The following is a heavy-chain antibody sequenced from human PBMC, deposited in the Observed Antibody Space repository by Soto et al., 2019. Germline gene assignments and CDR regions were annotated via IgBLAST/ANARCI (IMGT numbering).Heavy chain of an antibody. CDR1: GFTFSSYA. CDR2: ISGSGGST. J-gene: IGHJ5*01. V-gene: IGHV3-23*01. D-gene: IGHD2-21*01. CDR3: SKSYSFSWFDS. Sequence: PVGSLRLSCAASGFTFSSYAMSWVRQAPGKGLEWVSAISGSGGSTYYADSVKGRFTISRDNSKNTLYLQMNNLRDEDTATYYYSKSYSFSWFDSWGQGTLVTVSS.